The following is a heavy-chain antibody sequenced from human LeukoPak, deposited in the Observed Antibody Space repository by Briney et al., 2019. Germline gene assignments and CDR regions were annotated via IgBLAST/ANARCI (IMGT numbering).Heavy chain of an antibody. CDR1: GFTFSSYE. V-gene: IGHV3-23*01. D-gene: IGHD5-18*01. CDR3: AKDTASSWWYFDL. J-gene: IGHJ2*01. CDR2: ISGSGGYT. Sequence: GGSLRLSCAASGFTFSSYEMSWVRQAPGKGLEWVSAISGSGGYTYYADSVKGRFTISRDNSKSTLYLQMNSLRAEDTAVYYCAKDTASSWWYFDLWGRGTLVTVSS.